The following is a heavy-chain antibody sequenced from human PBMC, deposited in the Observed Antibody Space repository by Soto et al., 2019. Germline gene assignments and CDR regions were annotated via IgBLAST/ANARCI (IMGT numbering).Heavy chain of an antibody. V-gene: IGHV1-3*01. D-gene: IGHD6-19*01. Sequence: QVQLVQSGAEVKKPGASVKVSCKASGYSFTEYAMHWVRQAPGQRLEWMGWINAANGNTRYSQKFQARVTITRDTSASTSYMELTTLRSEDTAVFYCARDAIAVAGDFDYWGQGTLVTVSS. CDR1: GYSFTEYA. CDR2: INAANGNT. CDR3: ARDAIAVAGDFDY. J-gene: IGHJ4*02.